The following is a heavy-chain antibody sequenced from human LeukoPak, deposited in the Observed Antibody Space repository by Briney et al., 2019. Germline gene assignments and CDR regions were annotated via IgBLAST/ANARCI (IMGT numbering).Heavy chain of an antibody. Sequence: GESLKISCKGSGYSFTNYWIAWVRQMPGKGLEWVGIIYPGDSDTRYSPSFQGQVTISADKSISTAYLQWGSLKASDTAMYYCARHRPSGGSSMSWLDPWGQGTLVTVSS. V-gene: IGHV5-51*01. CDR1: GYSFTNYW. D-gene: IGHD2-15*01. CDR3: ARHRPSGGSSMSWLDP. J-gene: IGHJ5*02. CDR2: IYPGDSDT.